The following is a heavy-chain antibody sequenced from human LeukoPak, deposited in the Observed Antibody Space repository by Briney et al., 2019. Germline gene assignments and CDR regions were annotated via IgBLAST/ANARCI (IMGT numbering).Heavy chain of an antibody. CDR2: INSDGSST. D-gene: IGHD3-16*02. J-gene: IGHJ3*01. CDR3: ARLSRDGDAFDL. Sequence: GGSLRLSCAASGFTFSSYWMHWVRQAPGKGLVWVSRINSDGSSTTYADSVKGRFTNSRDNAKNTLYLQMNSLRAEDTAVYYCARLSRDGDAFDLWGQGTMVTVSS. CDR1: GFTFSSYW. V-gene: IGHV3-74*01.